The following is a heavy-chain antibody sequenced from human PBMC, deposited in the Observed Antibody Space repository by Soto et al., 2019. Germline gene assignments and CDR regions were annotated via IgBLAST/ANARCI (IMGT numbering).Heavy chain of an antibody. D-gene: IGHD5-12*01. Sequence: QVQLVQSGAEVKKPGSSVKVSCKASGGTFSSYASSWVRQAPGQGLEWMGGIIPIFGTANYAQKFQGRVTITADESTSTAYMELSSLRSEDTAVYYCARGLRQIGYSGYESRYWGQGTLVTVSS. CDR2: IIPIFGTA. V-gene: IGHV1-69*01. J-gene: IGHJ4*02. CDR1: GGTFSSYA. CDR3: ARGLRQIGYSGYESRY.